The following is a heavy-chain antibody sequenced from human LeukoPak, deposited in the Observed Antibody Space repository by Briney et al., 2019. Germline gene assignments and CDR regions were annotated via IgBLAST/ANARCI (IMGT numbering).Heavy chain of an antibody. Sequence: GESLRLSCAASGFTFSSYGMHWVRQAPGKGLEWVAFIRYDGSNKYYADSVKGRFTISRDNSKNTLYLQMNSLRAEDTAVYYCANPISSGWSTDAFDIWGQGTMVTVSS. D-gene: IGHD6-19*01. CDR2: IRYDGSNK. CDR1: GFTFSSYG. V-gene: IGHV3-30*02. J-gene: IGHJ3*02. CDR3: ANPISSGWSTDAFDI.